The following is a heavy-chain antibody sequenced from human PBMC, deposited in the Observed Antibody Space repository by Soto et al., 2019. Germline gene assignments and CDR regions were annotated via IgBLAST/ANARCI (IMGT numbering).Heavy chain of an antibody. CDR2: MNPNSGNT. V-gene: IGHV1-8*01. J-gene: IGHJ4*01. CDR1: GYTFTSYD. Sequence: ASVKVSCKASGYTFTSYDINWVRQAAGQGLEWMGWMNPNSGNTGYAQKFQGRDTMTRNTSISTAYMELSSLRSEDTAVYYCAKDSHWAIITPTHDYWGHGTLVTVSS. CDR3: AKDSHWAIITPTHDY. D-gene: IGHD2-2*01.